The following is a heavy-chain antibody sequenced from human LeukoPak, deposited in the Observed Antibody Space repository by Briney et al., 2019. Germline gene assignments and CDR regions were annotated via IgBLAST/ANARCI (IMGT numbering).Heavy chain of an antibody. CDR1: GFTFSSYG. J-gene: IGHJ4*02. Sequence: GGSLRLACAASGFTFSSYGMHWVRQAPGKGLEWVAVISYDGSNKYYADSVKGRFTISRDNAKNSLYLQMNSLRAEDTAVYYSARSGYWGQGTLVTVSS. CDR2: ISYDGSNK. D-gene: IGHD3-10*01. CDR3: ARSGY. V-gene: IGHV3-30*03.